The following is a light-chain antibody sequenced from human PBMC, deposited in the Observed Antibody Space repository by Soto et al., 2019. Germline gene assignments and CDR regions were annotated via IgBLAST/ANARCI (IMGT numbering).Light chain of an antibody. CDR1: QSVGKN. CDR2: AAA. CDR3: QQYNNWPPWT. J-gene: IGKJ1*01. Sequence: EIVMTQSPAALFVSLGERVTLSCRASQSVGKNLAWYQQRPGQGPRLLIFAAADRATDIPVRFSGSGSGTDFTLTISSLQSDDSAIYYCQQYNNWPPWTFVRGTKVEI. V-gene: IGKV3-15*01.